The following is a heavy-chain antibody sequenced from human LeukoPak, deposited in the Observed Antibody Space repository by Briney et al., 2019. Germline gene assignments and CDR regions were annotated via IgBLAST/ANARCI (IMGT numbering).Heavy chain of an antibody. J-gene: IGHJ4*02. V-gene: IGHV1-46*01. CDR1: GYTFTSYY. CDR2: INPSGGST. Sequence: GASVKVSCKASGYTFTSYYMHWVRQAPGQGLEWMGIINPSGGSTSYAQKFQGRVTMTRDTSTSTVYMELSSLRSEDTAVYYCARELGGIQLWLSLDYWGQGTLVTVSS. D-gene: IGHD5-18*01. CDR3: ARELGGIQLWLSLDY.